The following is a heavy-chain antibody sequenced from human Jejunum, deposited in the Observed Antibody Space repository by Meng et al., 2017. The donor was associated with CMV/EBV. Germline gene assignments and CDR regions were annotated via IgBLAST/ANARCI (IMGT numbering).Heavy chain of an antibody. J-gene: IGHJ4*02. CDR1: GFTFTTYS. CDR2: ISYDVNNI. Sequence: AASGFTFTTYSFHWVRQAPGKGLEWVAFISYDVNNIYYAASVKGRFTISRDNSNSTLFLQLNSLRTEDTSVYYCARLPGTGAGLLWGQGTLVTVSS. CDR3: ARLPGTGAGLL. V-gene: IGHV3-30*04.